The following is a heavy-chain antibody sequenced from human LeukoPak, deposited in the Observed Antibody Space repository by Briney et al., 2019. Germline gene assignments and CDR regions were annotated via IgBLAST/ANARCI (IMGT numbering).Heavy chain of an antibody. D-gene: IGHD3-10*01. V-gene: IGHV1-69*13. Sequence: GASVKVSCKASGGTFSSYAISWVRQAPGQGLEWMGGIIPIFGTANYAQKFQGRVTITADESTSTVYMELSSLRSEDTAVYYCARDYGSTEAAYYYYYYGMDVWGQGTTVTVSS. CDR1: GGTFSSYA. CDR2: IIPIFGTA. CDR3: ARDYGSTEAAYYYYYYGMDV. J-gene: IGHJ6*02.